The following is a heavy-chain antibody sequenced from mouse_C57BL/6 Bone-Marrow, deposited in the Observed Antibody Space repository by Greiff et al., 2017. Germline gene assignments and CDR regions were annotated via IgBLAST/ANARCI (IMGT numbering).Heavy chain of an antibody. CDR2: ICSGGSYT. Sequence: EVKLMESGGDLVKPGGSLKLSCAASGFTFSSYGMSWVRQTPDKRLEWVATICSGGSYTYYPDSVKGRFTISRDNAKHTLYLQMSSLKSEDTAVYYCARHRGRVLAYWGQGTLVTVSA. D-gene: IGHD3-1*01. J-gene: IGHJ3*01. CDR3: ARHRGRVLAY. CDR1: GFTFSSYG. V-gene: IGHV5-6*01.